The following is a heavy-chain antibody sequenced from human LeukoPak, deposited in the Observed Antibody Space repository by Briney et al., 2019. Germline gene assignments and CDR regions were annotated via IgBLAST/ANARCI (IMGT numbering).Heavy chain of an antibody. CDR3: ASLSGFYLD. CDR2: IYYSGDT. D-gene: IGHD3-22*01. V-gene: IGHV4-59*01. CDR1: GGSIRSYY. J-gene: IGHJ4*02. Sequence: SETLSLTCTVSGGSIRSYYWSWSRQPPGKGLEWIGFIYYSGDTYYNPSLKSRVTISVDTSKNQFSLKLSSVTAADTAVYYCASLSGFYLDWGQGTLVTVSS.